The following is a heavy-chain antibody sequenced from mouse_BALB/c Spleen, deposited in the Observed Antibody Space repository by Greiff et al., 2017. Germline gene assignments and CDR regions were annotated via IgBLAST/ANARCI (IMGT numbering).Heavy chain of an antibody. V-gene: IGHV2-9*02. CDR1: GFSLTSYG. CDR3: ARDRDYGSSGNYFDY. CDR2: IWAGGST. D-gene: IGHD1-1*01. J-gene: IGHJ2*01. Sequence: QVQLKESGPGLVAPSQSLSITCTVSGFSLTSYGVHWVRQPPGKGLEWLGVIWAGGSTNYNSALMSRLSISKDNSKSQVFLKMNSLQTDDTAMYYCARDRDYGSSGNYFDYWGQGTTLTVSS.